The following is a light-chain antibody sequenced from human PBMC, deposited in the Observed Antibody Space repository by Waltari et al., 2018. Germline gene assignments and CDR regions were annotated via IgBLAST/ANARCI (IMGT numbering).Light chain of an antibody. V-gene: IGKV2-30*01. CDR3: MQTTHWPHN. Sequence: DVVMTQSPLSLPVTPVQSAPISCRSSQGLADSAGHTRLSWFYQRPGQSPRRLIHGVSNRASGVPDRFSGSGSGTEFTLKISRVEAEDVGVYYCMQTTHWPHNFGQGTKLEIK. CDR1: QGLADSAGHTR. CDR2: GVS. J-gene: IGKJ2*01.